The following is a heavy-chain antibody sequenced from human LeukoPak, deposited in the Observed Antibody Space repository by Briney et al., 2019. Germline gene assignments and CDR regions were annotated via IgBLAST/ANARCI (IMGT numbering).Heavy chain of an antibody. V-gene: IGHV3-33*01. J-gene: IGHJ5*02. Sequence: PGGSLRLSCAASGFTFSSYGMHWVRQAPGKGLEGVAVIWYDGSNKYYADSVKGRFTISRDNSKNTLYLQMNSLRAEDTAVYYCAREKFLAAAGTRGSWFDPWGQGTLVTVSS. CDR1: GFTFSSYG. CDR2: IWYDGSNK. D-gene: IGHD6-13*01. CDR3: AREKFLAAAGTRGSWFDP.